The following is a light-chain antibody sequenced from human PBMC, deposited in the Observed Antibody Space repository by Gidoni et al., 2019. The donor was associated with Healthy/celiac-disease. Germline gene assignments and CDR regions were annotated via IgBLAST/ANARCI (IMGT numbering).Light chain of an antibody. CDR1: QSVSSY. V-gene: IGKV3-11*01. Sequence: EIVLTKSPATLSLSPGERATLSCRASQSVSSYLAWYQQKPGQAPRLLIYDASNRATGIPARFSGSGSGTDFTLTISSLEPEDFEVYYCQQRSNWPWTFXQXTKVEIK. CDR2: DAS. CDR3: QQRSNWPWT. J-gene: IGKJ1*01.